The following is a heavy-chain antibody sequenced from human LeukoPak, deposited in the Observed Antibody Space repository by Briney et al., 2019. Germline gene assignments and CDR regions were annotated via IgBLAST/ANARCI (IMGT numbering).Heavy chain of an antibody. Sequence: SETLSLTCAVYGGSFSGYYWSWIRQPPGKGLEWIGEINHSGSTNYNPSLKSRVTISVDTSKNQFSLKLSSVTAADTAVYYCARLRRYCSSTSCYGGFRYWGQGTLVTVSS. J-gene: IGHJ4*02. CDR2: INHSGST. CDR1: GGSFSGYY. D-gene: IGHD2-2*01. CDR3: ARLRRYCSSTSCYGGFRY. V-gene: IGHV4-34*01.